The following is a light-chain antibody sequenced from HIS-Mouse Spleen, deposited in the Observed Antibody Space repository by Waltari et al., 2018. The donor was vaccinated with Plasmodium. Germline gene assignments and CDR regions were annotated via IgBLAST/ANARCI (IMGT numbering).Light chain of an antibody. CDR3: CSYAGSYTYV. Sequence: QSALTQPRSVSGSPGQSVTISCTGTSSDVGGYNYVSWYQQPPGKAPNLMIYDVKKRPSVVPGRFLGSKSGNTASLTISGLQAGDEADYYCCSYAGSYTYVFGTGTKVTVL. CDR1: SSDVGGYNY. CDR2: DVK. V-gene: IGLV2-11*01. J-gene: IGLJ1*01.